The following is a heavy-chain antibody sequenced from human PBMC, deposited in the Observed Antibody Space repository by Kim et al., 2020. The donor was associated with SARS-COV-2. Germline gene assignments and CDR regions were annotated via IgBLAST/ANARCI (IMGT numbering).Heavy chain of an antibody. V-gene: IGHV3-74*01. D-gene: IGHD4-17*01. CDR3: AKVLDYGAKNRPFDY. CDR2: VNSDGSST. Sequence: GGSLRLSCAASGFSINNYWMHLVRQAPGKGLVWVSHVNSDGSSTNYADSVKGRFTISRDNAKNTLYLQLNSLRAEDTAVYYCAKVLDYGAKNRPFDYWGQGTLVTVSS. J-gene: IGHJ4*02. CDR1: GFSINNYW.